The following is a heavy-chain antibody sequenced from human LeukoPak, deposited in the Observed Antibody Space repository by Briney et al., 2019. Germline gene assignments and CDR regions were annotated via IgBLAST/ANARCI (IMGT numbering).Heavy chain of an antibody. Sequence: ASVKVSCKASGYTFTTYYMHWVRQAPGQGLEWMGWISGNNGNTNYAQKLQGRITMTIDKSTSTADMELRSLRFDDTAVYYCARGGDYFDNWGQGTLVTVSS. CDR2: ISGNNGNT. CDR3: ARGGDYFDN. D-gene: IGHD3-16*01. V-gene: IGHV1-18*04. J-gene: IGHJ4*02. CDR1: GYTFTTYY.